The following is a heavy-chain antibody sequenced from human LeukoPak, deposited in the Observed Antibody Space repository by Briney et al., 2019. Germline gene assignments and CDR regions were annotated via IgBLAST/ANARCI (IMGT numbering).Heavy chain of an antibody. CDR1: GGSFSGYY. Sequence: SETLSLTCAVYGGSFSGYYWSWIRQPPGKGLEWIGEINHSGSTNYNPSLKSRVTISVDTSKNQFSLKLSSVTAADTAVYYCANSYGIAVAGMIWGQGTLVTVSS. CDR2: INHSGST. V-gene: IGHV4-34*01. J-gene: IGHJ4*02. D-gene: IGHD6-19*01. CDR3: ANSYGIAVAGMI.